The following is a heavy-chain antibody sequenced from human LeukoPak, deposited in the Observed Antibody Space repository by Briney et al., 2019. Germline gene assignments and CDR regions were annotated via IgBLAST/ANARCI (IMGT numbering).Heavy chain of an antibody. CDR2: IWYDGSNK. D-gene: IGHD3-22*01. V-gene: IGHV3-33*01. CDR3: AREEDYSDTSGHYFFDY. Sequence: PGRSLRLSCAASGFTFAGFGMHWVRQAPGKGLEWVAVIWYDGSNKFYGDSVRGRLTISRDNSMNTLYLQMNSLRAEDTAVYYCAREEDYSDTSGHYFFDYWGQGTLVTVSS. J-gene: IGHJ4*02. CDR1: GFTFAGFG.